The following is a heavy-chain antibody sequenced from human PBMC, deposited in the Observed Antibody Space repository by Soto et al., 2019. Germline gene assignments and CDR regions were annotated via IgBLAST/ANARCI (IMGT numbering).Heavy chain of an antibody. D-gene: IGHD3-22*01. Sequence: GGSLRLSCAASGFTFSIYEMNWVRHAPGKGLEWVSYISSSGSTIYYADSVKGRFTISRDNAKNSLYLQMNSLRAEDTAVYYCARDVSAGGGYDSSGPKWGQGTLVTVSS. V-gene: IGHV3-48*03. CDR1: GFTFSIYE. CDR3: ARDVSAGGGYDSSGPK. J-gene: IGHJ4*02. CDR2: ISSSGSTI.